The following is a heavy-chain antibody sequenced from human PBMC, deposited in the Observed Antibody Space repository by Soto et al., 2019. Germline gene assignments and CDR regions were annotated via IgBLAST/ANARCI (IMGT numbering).Heavy chain of an antibody. CDR1: GFTFSSYS. V-gene: IGHV3-23*01. J-gene: IGHJ4*02. CDR2: ISGSGGST. Sequence: PRLSFAASGFTFSSYSMSFLRQGPGKVLEWVSAISGSGGSTYYADSVKGRFTISRDNSKNTLYLQMNSLRAEDTAVYYCAKTVWDYVWGSSPHRPCYFDYWGQGTMVTVSS. CDR3: AKTVWDYVWGSSPHRPCYFDY. D-gene: IGHD3-16*01.